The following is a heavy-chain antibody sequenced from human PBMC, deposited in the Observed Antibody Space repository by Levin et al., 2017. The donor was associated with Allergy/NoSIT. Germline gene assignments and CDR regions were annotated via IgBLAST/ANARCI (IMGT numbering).Heavy chain of an antibody. J-gene: IGHJ4*02. CDR1: GYSFTSYW. Sequence: PGGSLRLSCKGSGYSFTSYWIGWVRQMPGKGLEWMGIIYPGDSDTRYSPSFQGQVTISADKSISTAYLQWSSLKASDTAMYYCASLVGDYYGSGAFDYWGQGTLVTVSS. D-gene: IGHD3-10*01. CDR2: IYPGDSDT. CDR3: ASLVGDYYGSGAFDY. V-gene: IGHV5-51*01.